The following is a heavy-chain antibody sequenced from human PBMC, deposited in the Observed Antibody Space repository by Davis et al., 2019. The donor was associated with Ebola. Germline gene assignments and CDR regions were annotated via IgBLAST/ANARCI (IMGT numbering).Heavy chain of an antibody. CDR3: ARLDNS. V-gene: IGHV4-59*08. CDR2: IYYSGST. Sequence: MPSETLSLTCTVSGASIRPYYWSWIRQPPGKGLEWIGYIYYSGSTNYNPSLKSRITISVDTSKNQFSLKLSSVTAADTAVYYCARLDNSWGQGTLVTVSS. CDR1: GASIRPYY. D-gene: IGHD1-1*01. J-gene: IGHJ4*02.